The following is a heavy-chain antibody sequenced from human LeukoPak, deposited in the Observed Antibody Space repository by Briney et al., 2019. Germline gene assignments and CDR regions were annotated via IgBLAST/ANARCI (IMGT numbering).Heavy chain of an antibody. V-gene: IGHV4-59*12. CDR2: IYYSGSA. CDR1: GGSISTFY. J-gene: IGHJ5*02. CDR3: ARGHSSSWNR. Sequence: PSETLSLTCTVSGGSISTFYWSWIRQPPGKALERIGYIYYSGSANYNPSLKSRVTISVDTSKNQFSLKLSSVTAADTAVYCCARGHSSSWNRWGQGTLVTVSS. D-gene: IGHD6-13*01.